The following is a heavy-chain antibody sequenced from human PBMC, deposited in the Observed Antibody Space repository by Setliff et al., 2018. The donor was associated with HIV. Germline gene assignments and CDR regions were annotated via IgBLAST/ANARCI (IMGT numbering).Heavy chain of an antibody. V-gene: IGHV4-39*06. Sequence: SETLSLTCTVSGASTSSNTYSWVWIRQPPGKGLEWIGSIYYSGSTYYNPSLKSRVTISGDTSKNQFPLELTSVTAADTAVYYCARGTRYNGDGNPNWFDPWGQGTLVTVSS. CDR3: ARGTRYNGDGNPNWFDP. J-gene: IGHJ5*02. CDR1: GASTSSNTYS. D-gene: IGHD1-1*01. CDR2: IYYSGST.